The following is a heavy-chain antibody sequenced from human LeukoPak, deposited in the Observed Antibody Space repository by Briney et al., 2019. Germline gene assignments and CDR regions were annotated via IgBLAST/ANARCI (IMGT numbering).Heavy chain of an antibody. CDR2: ISSDGNTR. V-gene: IGHV3-30*12. D-gene: IGHD5-12*01. CDR1: GFTFSSYG. CDR3: AGKVASGY. Sequence: PGGSLRLSCAASGFTFSSYGMHWVRQSPGKGLEWVAVISSDGNTRYYADSVQGRFTISRDNSKNTLDLQMNSLRAADTAVYYCAGKVASGYWGQGTLVTVSS. J-gene: IGHJ4*02.